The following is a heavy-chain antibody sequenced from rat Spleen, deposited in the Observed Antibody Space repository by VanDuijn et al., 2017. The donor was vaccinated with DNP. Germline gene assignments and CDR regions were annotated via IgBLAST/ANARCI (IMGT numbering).Heavy chain of an antibody. CDR2: INPSGGRT. Sequence: EVQLVESGGGLVEPGRSMKLSCAASGFTFSSFPMAWVRQTPTRGLEWVASINPSGGRTYYRDSVKGRFTISRDNAESALYLQMDSLRSEDTATYYCATDFERGYWGQGVMVTVSS. V-gene: IGHV5-46*01. D-gene: IGHD1-11*01. J-gene: IGHJ2*01. CDR1: GFTFSSFP. CDR3: ATDFERGY.